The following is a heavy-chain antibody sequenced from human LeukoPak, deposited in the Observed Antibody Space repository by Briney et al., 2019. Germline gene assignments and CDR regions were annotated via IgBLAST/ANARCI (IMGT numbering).Heavy chain of an antibody. J-gene: IGHJ4*02. Sequence: SETLSLTCTVSGSSISNYYWSWIRQPAGKGLEWIGRINTSGSTDYNPSLKSRVTMSVDTSKNQFSLNLRSLTAADTAVYYCARSRGTTLVTRFDYWGQGTLVTVSS. D-gene: IGHD5-18*01. CDR1: GSSISNYY. CDR2: INTSGST. CDR3: ARSRGTTLVTRFDY. V-gene: IGHV4-4*07.